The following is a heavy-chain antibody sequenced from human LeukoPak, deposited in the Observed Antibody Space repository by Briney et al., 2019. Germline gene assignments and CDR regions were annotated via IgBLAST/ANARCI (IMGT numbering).Heavy chain of an antibody. J-gene: IGHJ4*02. D-gene: IGHD3-10*01. CDR3: VKGVY. CDR1: GFTFSNAW. V-gene: IGHV3-7*01. Sequence: GGSLRLSCAASGFTFSNAWMSWARQAPGKGLEWVANIKQDGSEKYYVDSVKGRFTISRDNAKNSLYLQMNSLRAEDTAVYYCVKGVYWGQGTLVTVSS. CDR2: IKQDGSEK.